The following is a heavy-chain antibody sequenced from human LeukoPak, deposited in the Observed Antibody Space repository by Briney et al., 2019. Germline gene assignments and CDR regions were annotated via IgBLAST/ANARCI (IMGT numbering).Heavy chain of an antibody. D-gene: IGHD6-13*01. J-gene: IGHJ5*02. CDR1: GYTFTSYY. CDR2: INPSGGST. Sequence: GASVKVSCKGSGYTFTSYYMHWVRQAPGQGLEWMGIINPSGGSTSYAQKFQGRVTMTRDTSTSTVYMELSSLRSEDTAVYYCARGLLIAAAGSANWFDPWGQGTLVTVSS. CDR3: ARGLLIAAAGSANWFDP. V-gene: IGHV1-46*01.